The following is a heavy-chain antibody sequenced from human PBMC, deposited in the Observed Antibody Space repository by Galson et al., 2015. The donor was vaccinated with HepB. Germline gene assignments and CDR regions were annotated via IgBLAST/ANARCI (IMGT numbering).Heavy chain of an antibody. Sequence: PRLSCAASGFTFSSYAMSWVRQAPGKGLQWVSGISGSGGGTYYADSVKGRFTISRDNSKNTLYPQMDSLETEDTAVYFCTTDGKIGYDYFDHWGQGTLVTVSS. V-gene: IGHV3-23*01. CDR1: GFTFSSYA. J-gene: IGHJ4*02. D-gene: IGHD5-12*01. CDR2: ISGSGGGT. CDR3: TTDGKIGYDYFDH.